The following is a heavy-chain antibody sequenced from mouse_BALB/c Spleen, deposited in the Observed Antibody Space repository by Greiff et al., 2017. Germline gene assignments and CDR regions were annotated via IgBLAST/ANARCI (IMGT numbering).Heavy chain of an antibody. V-gene: IGHV5-6*02. CDR3: ARQDYYGSSYAMDY. Sequence: DVKLVESGGDLVKPGGSLKLSCAASGFTFSSYGMSWVRQTPDKRLEWVATISSGGSYTYYPDSVKGRFTISRDNAKNTLYLQMSSLKSEDTAMYYCARQDYYGSSYAMDYWGQGTSVTVSS. CDR1: GFTFSSYG. J-gene: IGHJ4*01. CDR2: ISSGGSYT. D-gene: IGHD1-1*01.